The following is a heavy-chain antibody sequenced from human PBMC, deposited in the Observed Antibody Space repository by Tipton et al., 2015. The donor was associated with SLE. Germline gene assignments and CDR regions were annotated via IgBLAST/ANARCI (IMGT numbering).Heavy chain of an antibody. V-gene: IGHV3-30*04. CDR3: ARTADCSRTSCYTGGGYFHH. CDR1: GFTFSSYA. Sequence: SLRLSCSASGFTFSSYAIHWVRQAPGKGLEWVAVISYDGTNKDYAESVKGRFTISRDNSRHALYLQMNSLRAVDTAVYYCARTADCSRTSCYTGGGYFHHCGQGTLVTVSS. J-gene: IGHJ1*01. D-gene: IGHD2-2*02. CDR2: ISYDGTNK.